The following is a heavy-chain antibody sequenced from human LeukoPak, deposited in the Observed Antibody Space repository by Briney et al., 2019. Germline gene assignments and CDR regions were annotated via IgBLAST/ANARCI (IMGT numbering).Heavy chain of an antibody. CDR3: TTDRTIFGVFSVGYYFDY. CDR1: GFTFSRYA. Sequence: GGSLRLSCSASGFTFSRYAMHWVRQAPGKGLEYVSAISSNGGSTYYADSVKGRFTISRDNSRNTLHLQMSSLRVEDTAVYYCTTDRTIFGVFSVGYYFDYWGQGTLVTVSS. D-gene: IGHD3-3*01. V-gene: IGHV3-64D*06. J-gene: IGHJ4*02. CDR2: ISSNGGST.